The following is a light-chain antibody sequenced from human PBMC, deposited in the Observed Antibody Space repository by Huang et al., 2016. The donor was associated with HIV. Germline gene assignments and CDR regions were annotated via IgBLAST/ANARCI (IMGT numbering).Light chain of an antibody. CDR1: QSLVHSDGNTY. CDR3: MQGTLWPYT. J-gene: IGKJ2*01. V-gene: IGKV2-30*02. CDR2: KVS. Sequence: DVVMTQSPLSLPVTLGQPASISCRSSQSLVHSDGNTYLNWFQQRPSQSPRRLIYKVSNRDSGVPDRFSGSGSGTDFTLKISRVEAEDVGVYYCMQGTLWPYTFGQGTKLEIK.